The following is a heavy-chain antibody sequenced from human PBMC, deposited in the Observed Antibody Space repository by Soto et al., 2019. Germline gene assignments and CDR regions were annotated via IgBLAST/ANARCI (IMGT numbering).Heavy chain of an antibody. CDR2: FNPSGDAT. CDR3: ARRGMAKIGFDT. V-gene: IGHV1-46*01. J-gene: IGHJ3*02. D-gene: IGHD5-12*01. CDR1: GYIFSNYY. Sequence: QVQLVQSGAEVKKPGTSVKVACKASGYIFSNYYMHWVRQAPGQGLEWMGVFNPSGDATHYAQSFQGRVSVTRYPSTSTVYMELSTLTSADPAVYYCARRGMAKIGFDTWGQGTMVTVSS.